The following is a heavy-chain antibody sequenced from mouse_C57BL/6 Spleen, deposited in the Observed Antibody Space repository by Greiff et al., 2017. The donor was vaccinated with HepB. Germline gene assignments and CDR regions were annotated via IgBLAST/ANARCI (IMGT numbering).Heavy chain of an antibody. V-gene: IGHV1-9*01. CDR3: ARRGGDYYGSSYPFAY. D-gene: IGHD1-1*01. CDR1: GYTFTGYW. J-gene: IGHJ3*01. Sequence: QVQLKQSGAELMKPGASVKLSCKATGYTFTGYWIEWVKQRPGHGLEWIGEILPGSGSTNYNEKFKGKATFTADTSSNTAYMQLSSLTTEDSAIYYCARRGGDYYGSSYPFAYWGQGTLVTVSA. CDR2: ILPGSGST.